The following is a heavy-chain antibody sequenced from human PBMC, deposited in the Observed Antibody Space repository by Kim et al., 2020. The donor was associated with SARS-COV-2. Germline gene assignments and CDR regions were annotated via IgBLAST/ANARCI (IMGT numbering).Heavy chain of an antibody. J-gene: IGHJ4*02. Sequence: SQKFQGRVTITRDTSAATTYMELSSLRSEDTAVYYCARVDPHGSGKSFDYWGQGTLVTVSS. D-gene: IGHD3-10*01. CDR3: ARVDPHGSGKSFDY. V-gene: IGHV1-3*01.